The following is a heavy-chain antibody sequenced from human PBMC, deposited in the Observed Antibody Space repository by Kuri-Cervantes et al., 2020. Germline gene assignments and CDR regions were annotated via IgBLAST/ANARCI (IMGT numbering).Heavy chain of an antibody. Sequence: GESLKISCAASGFTFSSYAMSWVRQAPGKGLEWVSAISGSGGSTYYADSVKGRFTISRDNAKNTLYQQMNSLRAEDTAVYYCARDHSASYDSSGYYPYWGQGTLVTVSS. J-gene: IGHJ4*02. V-gene: IGHV3-23*01. CDR1: GFTFSSYA. D-gene: IGHD3-22*01. CDR2: ISGSGGST. CDR3: ARDHSASYDSSGYYPY.